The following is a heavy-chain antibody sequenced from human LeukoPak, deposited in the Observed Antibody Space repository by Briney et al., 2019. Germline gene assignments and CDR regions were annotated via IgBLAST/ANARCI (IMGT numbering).Heavy chain of an antibody. Sequence: GGSLRLSCVASGLTFSGYGMHWVRQAPGKGLEWVAFIRYDGSNKYYVDSVKGRFSVSRDNSKNTLYLQMNSLRPEDTSVYYCAKDGGIYCGTTTCYGGFDPWGQGTLVTVSS. D-gene: IGHD2-2*01. CDR2: IRYDGSNK. CDR1: GLTFSGYG. J-gene: IGHJ5*02. V-gene: IGHV3-30*02. CDR3: AKDGGIYCGTTTCYGGFDP.